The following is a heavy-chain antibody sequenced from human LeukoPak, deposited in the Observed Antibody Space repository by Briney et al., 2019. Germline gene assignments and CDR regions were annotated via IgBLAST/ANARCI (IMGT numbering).Heavy chain of an antibody. CDR2: IYTSGST. Sequence: SETLSLTCTVSGCSISSGSYYWSWIRQPAGKGLEWIGRIYTSGSTNYNPSLKSRVTISVDTSKNQFSLKLSSVTAADTAVYYCATEGIAVGRWDYWGQGTLVTVSS. D-gene: IGHD6-19*01. J-gene: IGHJ4*02. CDR1: GCSISSGSYY. CDR3: ATEGIAVGRWDY. V-gene: IGHV4-61*02.